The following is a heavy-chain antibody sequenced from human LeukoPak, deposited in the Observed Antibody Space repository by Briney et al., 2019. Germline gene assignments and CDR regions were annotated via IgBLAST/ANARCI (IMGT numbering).Heavy chain of an antibody. CDR1: GFTISSYG. CDR3: AKPVYGSGNY. Sequence: GGSLRLSCAASGFTISSYGMSWVRQAPGKGLEWVSSISGGTTYYADSVKGRFTISRDNSKNIVSLQMNSLRAEDTAVYYCAKPVYGSGNYWGQGTLVTVSS. J-gene: IGHJ4*02. D-gene: IGHD3-10*01. V-gene: IGHV3-23*01. CDR2: ISGGTT.